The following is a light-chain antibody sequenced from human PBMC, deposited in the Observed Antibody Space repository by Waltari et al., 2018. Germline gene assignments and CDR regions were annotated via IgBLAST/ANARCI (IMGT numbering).Light chain of an antibody. CDR3: NSRDTSGNHVV. CDR1: SLRSYY. CDR2: GKN. V-gene: IGLV3-19*01. J-gene: IGLJ2*01. Sequence: SSELTQDPAVSVALGQTVRITCQGDSLRSYYASWYQQKPGQAPVLVIYGKNNRPSGIPDQFSSSTSGNTASLTISGAHAEDEADYYCNSRDTSGNHVVFGGGSKLTVL.